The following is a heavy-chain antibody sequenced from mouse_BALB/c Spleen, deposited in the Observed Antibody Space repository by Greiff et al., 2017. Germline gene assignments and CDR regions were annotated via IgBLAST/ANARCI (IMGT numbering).Heavy chain of an antibody. CDR2: IWGGGST. V-gene: IGHV2-6-5*01. D-gene: IGHD2-4*01. CDR3: AKQDDYGGGWFAY. Sequence: VQLVESGPGLVAPSQSLSITCTVSGFSLTDYGVSWIRQPPGKGLEWLGVIWGGGSTYYNSALKSRLSISKDNSKSQVFLKMNSLQTDDTAMYYCAKQDDYGGGWFAYWGQGTLVTVSA. J-gene: IGHJ3*01. CDR1: GFSLTDYG.